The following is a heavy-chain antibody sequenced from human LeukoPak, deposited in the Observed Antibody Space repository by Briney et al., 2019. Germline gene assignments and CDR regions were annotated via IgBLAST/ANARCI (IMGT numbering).Heavy chain of an antibody. V-gene: IGHV3-23*01. Sequence: GGSLRLSCAASGFTFSNYAMSWVRQAPGKGLEWVSAFGGSDGTTYYADSVKGRFTISRDNSKNTLYLQMNSLRAEDTAVYYCARGADSNGWYDAFDVWGQGTMVIVSS. D-gene: IGHD6-19*01. CDR3: ARGADSNGWYDAFDV. CDR2: FGGSDGTT. J-gene: IGHJ3*01. CDR1: GFTFSNYA.